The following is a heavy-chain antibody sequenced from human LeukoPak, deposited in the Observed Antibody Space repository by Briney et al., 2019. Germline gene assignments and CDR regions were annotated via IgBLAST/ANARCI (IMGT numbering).Heavy chain of an antibody. J-gene: IGHJ6*03. Sequence: GESLQISCKGSGYRFTSYWIGWVRPMPGKGLAWMGIIYPGDSDTRYSPSLQGQVTISADRSISTAYLQWSSLKASDTAMYYCARGFYGGYYYYYCMDVWGKGTTVTVSS. CDR2: IYPGDSDT. CDR3: ARGFYGGYYYYYCMDV. V-gene: IGHV5-51*01. CDR1: GYRFTSYW. D-gene: IGHD4/OR15-4a*01.